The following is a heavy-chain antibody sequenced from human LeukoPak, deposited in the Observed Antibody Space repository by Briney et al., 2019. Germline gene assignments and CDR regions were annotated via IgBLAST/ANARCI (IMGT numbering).Heavy chain of an antibody. CDR2: ISGSGGST. V-gene: IGHV3-23*01. CDR3: AKEGHVLRYFGWLPPTFALDY. J-gene: IGHJ4*02. D-gene: IGHD3-9*01. Sequence: GGSLRLSCAASGFTFSSYAMSWVRQAPGKGLEWVSAISGSGGSTYYADSVKGRFTISRDNSKNTLYLQMNRLRAEDTAVYYCAKEGHVLRYFGWLPPTFALDYWGQGTLVTVSS. CDR1: GFTFSSYA.